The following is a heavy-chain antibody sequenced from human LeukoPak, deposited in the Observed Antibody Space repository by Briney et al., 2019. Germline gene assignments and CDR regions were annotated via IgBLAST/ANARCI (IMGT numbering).Heavy chain of an antibody. J-gene: IGHJ3*01. CDR2: IYPSGGST. D-gene: IGHD4-17*01. V-gene: IGHV1-46*01. Sequence: ASVKVSCKASGYSFTTYYMHWVRQAPGQGLEWMGIIYPSGGSTSYAQKFQGRVTMTRDTSTSTVYMEMSSLRSEDTAVYYCARALEEGDYGDYGTFDVWGQGTMVTVSS. CDR1: GYSFTTYY. CDR3: ARALEEGDYGDYGTFDV.